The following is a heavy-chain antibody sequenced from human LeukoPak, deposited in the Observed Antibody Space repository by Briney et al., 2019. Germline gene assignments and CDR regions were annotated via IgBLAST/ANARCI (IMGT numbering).Heavy chain of an antibody. CDR3: ATQRGRGYNWFDP. J-gene: IGHJ5*02. D-gene: IGHD3-10*01. CDR2: IRYDGSTK. V-gene: IGHV3-30*02. CDR1: GFTFSGYA. Sequence: GGSLRLSCAASGFTFSGYAMHWVRQAPVKGLEWVAFIRYDGSTKYYADSVKGRFTISRDNSKNMLYLQMNSLRAEDTAVYYCATQRGRGYNWFDPWGQGTLVTVSS.